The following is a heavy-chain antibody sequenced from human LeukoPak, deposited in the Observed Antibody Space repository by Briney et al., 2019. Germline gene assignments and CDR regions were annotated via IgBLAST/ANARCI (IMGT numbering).Heavy chain of an antibody. CDR3: ARQVTSNGWQNWFDP. V-gene: IGHV4-39*01. J-gene: IGHJ5*02. CDR2: TFYSGYT. Sequence: PSETLSLTCTVSGGSFSSDVSYWGWIRQSPEKGLQWIASTFYSGYTYYNPSLKSRVTTSVDSSKKQFSLKLISVTAADTAVYYCARQVTSNGWQNWFDPWGQGTLVIVSS. D-gene: IGHD6-19*01. CDR1: GGSFSSDVSY.